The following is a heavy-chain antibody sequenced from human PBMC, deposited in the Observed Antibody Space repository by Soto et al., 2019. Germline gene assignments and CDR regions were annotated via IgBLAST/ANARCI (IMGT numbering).Heavy chain of an antibody. Sequence: SETLSLTCTVSGGSISSYYWSWIRQPPGKGLEWIGYIYYSGSTNYNPSLKSRVTISVDTSKNQFSLQLSSVTAADTAVYYCARHPAVRQTGIFDYWGQGTLVTVSS. J-gene: IGHJ4*02. D-gene: IGHD7-27*01. CDR1: GGSISSYY. CDR2: IYYSGST. V-gene: IGHV4-59*08. CDR3: ARHPAVRQTGIFDY.